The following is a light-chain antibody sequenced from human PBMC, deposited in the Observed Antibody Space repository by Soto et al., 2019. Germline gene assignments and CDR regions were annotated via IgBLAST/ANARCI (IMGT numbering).Light chain of an antibody. CDR1: SSDVGGYNF. J-gene: IGLJ1*01. CDR3: SSYTSSSTLNV. Sequence: QSALTQPASVSGSPGQSITISCTGTSSDVGGYNFVSWYQQHPGKAPKLMIYEVSNRPSGVSNCFSGSKSGNTASLTISGLPAEDEADYYCSSYTSSSTLNVFGTGTNVTVL. V-gene: IGLV2-14*01. CDR2: EVS.